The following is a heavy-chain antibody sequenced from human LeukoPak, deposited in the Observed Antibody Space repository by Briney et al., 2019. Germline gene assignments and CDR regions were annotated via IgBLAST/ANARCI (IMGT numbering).Heavy chain of an antibody. Sequence: GGSLRLSCAASGFTFSSYAMSWVRQAPGKGLEWVSAISGSGGSTYYADSVEGRFTISRDNSKNTLYLQMNSLRAEDTAVYYCAKDAPVNIVVVPAANSWGQGTLVTVSS. CDR1: GFTFSSYA. J-gene: IGHJ4*02. D-gene: IGHD2-2*01. V-gene: IGHV3-23*01. CDR2: ISGSGGST. CDR3: AKDAPVNIVVVPAANS.